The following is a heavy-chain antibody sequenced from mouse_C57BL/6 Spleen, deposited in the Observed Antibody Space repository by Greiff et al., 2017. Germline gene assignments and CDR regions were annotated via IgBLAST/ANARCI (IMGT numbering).Heavy chain of an antibody. CDR2: ISDGGSYT. V-gene: IGHV5-4*01. D-gene: IGHD1-1*01. Sequence: EVNVVESGGGLVKPGGSLKLSCAASGFTFSSYAMSWVRQTPEKRLEWVATISDGGSYTYYPDNVKGRFTISRDNAKNNLYLQISHLKSEDTAMYYCAREDYYGSSRGFDYWGQGTTLTVSS. CDR1: GFTFSSYA. CDR3: AREDYYGSSRGFDY. J-gene: IGHJ2*01.